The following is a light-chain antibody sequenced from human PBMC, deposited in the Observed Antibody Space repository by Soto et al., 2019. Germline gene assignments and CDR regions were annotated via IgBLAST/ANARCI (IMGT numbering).Light chain of an antibody. Sequence: QAVVTQAPSLTVSPGGTVTLTCGSTTGAVTNGHYPYWFQQKPGQAPRPLIYDTTNRHSWTPARFSGSLLGGKAALTLSGAQPEDEAEYYCLLSYNGPYVFGTGTKVTVL. CDR1: TGAVTNGHY. J-gene: IGLJ1*01. CDR2: DTT. V-gene: IGLV7-46*01. CDR3: LLSYNGPYV.